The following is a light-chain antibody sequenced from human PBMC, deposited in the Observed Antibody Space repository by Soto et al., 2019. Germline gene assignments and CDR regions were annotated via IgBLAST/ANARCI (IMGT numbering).Light chain of an antibody. V-gene: IGLV1-51*01. Sequence: QSLLTQPTSVSAAPGQDVTISCSGSISNLAYNSLSWYQQLPGTAPKRLIYDDNKRPSGIPARFSGSKSGTSATLGITGLETGDEADYYCGAWDDSLNVYVFGSGTKVTVL. CDR3: GAWDDSLNVYV. J-gene: IGLJ1*01. CDR1: ISNLAYNS. CDR2: DDN.